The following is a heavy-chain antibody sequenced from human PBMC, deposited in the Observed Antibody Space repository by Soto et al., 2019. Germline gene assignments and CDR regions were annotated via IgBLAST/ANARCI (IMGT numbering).Heavy chain of an antibody. CDR2: IYGGGNGP. J-gene: IGHJ4*02. CDR1: GFTFSDFA. CDR3: AKMEGMDPWAYSFDY. Sequence: EVQVLESGGGLVQPGGSLRLSCAATGFTFSDFAMSWVRQAPGKGLEWVSRIYGGGNGPHYADSVKGRVTTSRDNSKNTLYLQMNRLRAEDTAVYYCAKMEGMDPWAYSFDYWGQGTLVTVSS. D-gene: IGHD2-2*03. V-gene: IGHV3-23*01.